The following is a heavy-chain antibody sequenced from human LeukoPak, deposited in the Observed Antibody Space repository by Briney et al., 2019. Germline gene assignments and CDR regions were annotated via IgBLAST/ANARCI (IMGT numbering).Heavy chain of an antibody. D-gene: IGHD4/OR15-4a*01. CDR3: VRIPNGANFPNRFDP. V-gene: IGHV3-21*01. CDR1: GFSISFSS. Sequence: RGSLSLSCALSGFSISFSSMKWVRQAPGRGREWVSSTNSGSDHKHYAGSVKGRFTDSRDNAKNSMYLQMNRLRVEDTAVYYCVRIPNGANFPNRFDPWGQGTLVTVSS. CDR2: TNSGSDHK. J-gene: IGHJ5*02.